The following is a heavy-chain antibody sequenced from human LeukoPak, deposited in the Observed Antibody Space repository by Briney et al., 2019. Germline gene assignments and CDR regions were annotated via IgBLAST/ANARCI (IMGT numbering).Heavy chain of an antibody. CDR3: ARQSTIEGCDY. CDR2: IYYSGST. CDR1: GGSISSSSYY. D-gene: IGHD5/OR15-5a*01. V-gene: IGHV4-39*01. J-gene: IGHJ4*02. Sequence: PSETLSLTCTVSGGSISSSSYYWGWIRQPPGKGLEWIGSIYYSGSTYYNPSLKSRVTISVDTSKNQFSLKLSSVTAADTAVYYCARQSTIEGCDYWGQGTPVTVSS.